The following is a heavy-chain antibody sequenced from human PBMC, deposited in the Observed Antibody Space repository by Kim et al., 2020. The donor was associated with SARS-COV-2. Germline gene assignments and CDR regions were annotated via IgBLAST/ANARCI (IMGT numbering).Heavy chain of an antibody. D-gene: IGHD2-2*01. J-gene: IGHJ4*02. Sequence: SVKGRFTISRDNSKNTLYLQMNSLRAEDTAVYYCARGGDIVVVPAATVDYWGQETLVTVSS. V-gene: IGHV3-30*01. CDR3: ARGGDIVVVPAATVDY.